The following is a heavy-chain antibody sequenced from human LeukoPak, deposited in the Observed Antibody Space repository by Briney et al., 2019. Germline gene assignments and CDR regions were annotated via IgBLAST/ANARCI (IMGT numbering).Heavy chain of an antibody. CDR2: ISYDGSNK. J-gene: IGHJ4*02. CDR3: APLSYCSSTSCSDY. V-gene: IGHV3-30*03. Sequence: PGRSLRLSCAASGFNFSSYGMHWVRQAPGKGLEWVAVISYDGSNKYYADSVKGRFTIPRDNSKNTLYLQMNSLRAEDTAVYYCAPLSYCSSTSCSDYWGQGTLVTVSS. CDR1: GFNFSSYG. D-gene: IGHD2-2*01.